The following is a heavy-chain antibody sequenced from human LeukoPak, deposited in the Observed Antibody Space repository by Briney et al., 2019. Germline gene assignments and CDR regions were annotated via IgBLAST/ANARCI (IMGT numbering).Heavy chain of an antibody. CDR1: GGSFSGYY. D-gene: IGHD6-13*01. Sequence: SETLSLTCAIYGGSFSGYYWSWIRQPPGKGLEWIGEINHSGSTNYNPSLKSRVTISVDTSKSQFSLKLSSVTAADTAVYFCARGGIVTAGTKWLNYWGQGTLVTVSS. V-gene: IGHV4-34*01. CDR2: INHSGST. CDR3: ARGGIVTAGTKWLNY. J-gene: IGHJ4*02.